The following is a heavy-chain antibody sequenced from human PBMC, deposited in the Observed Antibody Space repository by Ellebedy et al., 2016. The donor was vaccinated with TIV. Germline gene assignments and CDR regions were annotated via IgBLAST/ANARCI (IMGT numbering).Heavy chain of an antibody. D-gene: IGHD6-19*01. CDR1: GGSISNTSYY. Sequence: MPSETLSLTCIVFGGSISNTSYYWGWIRQSPGKGLEWLGNIYYSGTTYISPSLKSRASISVDASNNQFSLKLSSVTAADTAVYYCVRRGGWSGAFDIWGQGTMITVSS. CDR3: VRRGGWSGAFDI. J-gene: IGHJ3*02. V-gene: IGHV4-39*01. CDR2: IYYSGTT.